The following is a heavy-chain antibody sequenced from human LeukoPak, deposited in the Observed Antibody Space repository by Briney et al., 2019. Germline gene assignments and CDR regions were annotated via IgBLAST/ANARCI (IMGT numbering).Heavy chain of an antibody. V-gene: IGHV3-30-3*01. D-gene: IGHD2-15*01. Sequence: GRSLRLSCAASGFTFSSYAMHWVRQAPGKGLERVAVISYDGSNKYYADSVKGRFTISRDNSKNTLYLQMNSLRAEDTAVYYCARDGRSGGSCYPYYFDYWGQGTLVTVSS. CDR2: ISYDGSNK. CDR1: GFTFSSYA. J-gene: IGHJ4*02. CDR3: ARDGRSGGSCYPYYFDY.